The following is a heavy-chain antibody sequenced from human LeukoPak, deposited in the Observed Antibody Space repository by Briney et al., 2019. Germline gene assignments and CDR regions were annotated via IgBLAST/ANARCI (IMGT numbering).Heavy chain of an antibody. CDR3: AKGSSAGRPYYFDY. Sequence: GGSLRLSCAASGFTFSDYWMSWVRQAPGKGLEWVSAISHTSEYTYHADSVKGRFTISRDNSKNTLYLQMNSLRAEDTAMYYCAKGSSAGRPYYFDYWGQGTLVTVSS. D-gene: IGHD3-10*01. CDR1: GFTFSDYW. CDR2: ISHTSEYT. V-gene: IGHV3-23*01. J-gene: IGHJ4*02.